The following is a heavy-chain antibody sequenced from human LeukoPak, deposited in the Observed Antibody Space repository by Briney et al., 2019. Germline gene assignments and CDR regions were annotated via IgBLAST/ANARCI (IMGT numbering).Heavy chain of an antibody. Sequence: SVKVSCKASGGTFSSYAISWVRQAPGQGLEWMGGIIPIFGTANYAQKFQGRVTITTDESTSTAYMELSSLRSEDTAVYYCARGHHTYYDFWSGYVDAFDIWGQGTMVTVSS. J-gene: IGHJ3*02. V-gene: IGHV1-69*05. CDR2: IIPIFGTA. D-gene: IGHD3-3*01. CDR1: GGTFSSYA. CDR3: ARGHHTYYDFWSGYVDAFDI.